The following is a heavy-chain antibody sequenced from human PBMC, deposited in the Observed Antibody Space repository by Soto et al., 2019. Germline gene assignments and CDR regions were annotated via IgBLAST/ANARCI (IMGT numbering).Heavy chain of an antibody. J-gene: IGHJ4*02. CDR1: GFTFTSYA. D-gene: IGHD3-3*01. V-gene: IGHV3-23*01. CDR2: ISGSGGDT. Sequence: EVQLLESGGGLVQPGGSLRLSCSASGFTFTSYAMSWVRQAPGKGLEWVSGISGSGGDTKSADSVKGRFTISRDNFKNMLYLQMNSLRPEDTAVYYCAKHDFWTLYNTGLDSWGQGTLVPVSS. CDR3: AKHDFWTLYNTGLDS.